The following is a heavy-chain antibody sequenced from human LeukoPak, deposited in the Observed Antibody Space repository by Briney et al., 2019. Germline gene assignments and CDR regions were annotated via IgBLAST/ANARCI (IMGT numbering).Heavy chain of an antibody. CDR3: AREFQAEQQLVRVWFDP. D-gene: IGHD6-13*01. CDR2: INPNSGGT. J-gene: IGHJ5*02. CDR1: GYTFTGYY. Sequence: GASVKVSFKASGYTFTGYYMHWVRQAPGQGLEWMGWINPNSGGTNYAQKFQGRVTMTRDTSISTAYMELSRLRSDDTAVYYCAREFQAEQQLVRVWFDPWGQGTLVTVSS. V-gene: IGHV1-2*02.